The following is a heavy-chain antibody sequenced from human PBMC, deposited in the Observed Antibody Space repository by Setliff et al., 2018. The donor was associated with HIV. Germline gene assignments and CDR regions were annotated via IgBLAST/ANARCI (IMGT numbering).Heavy chain of an antibody. V-gene: IGHV4-4*07. CDR3: ARGRHGLGLDV. CDR1: GGSFSTYY. CDR2: VHSTGTT. D-gene: IGHD3-10*01. J-gene: IGHJ4*02. Sequence: SETLSLTCTVSGGSFSTYYWSWIRQPAGEGLEYIGRVHSTGTTIYNPSLKSRVTMSVDTSKNQLSLKLNSVTAADTAVYYCARGRHGLGLDVWGQGTLVTVSS.